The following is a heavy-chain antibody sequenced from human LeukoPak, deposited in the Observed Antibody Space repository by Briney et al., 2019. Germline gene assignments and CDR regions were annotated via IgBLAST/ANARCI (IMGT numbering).Heavy chain of an antibody. CDR2: INPSGGST. CDR3: AKFKGHYYYDSSGYCDN. CDR1: GYTFTSYY. V-gene: IGHV1-46*01. J-gene: IGHJ4*02. D-gene: IGHD3-22*01. Sequence: ASVKVSCKASGYTFTSYYMHWVRQAPGQGLEWMGIINPSGGSTSYAQKFQGRVTMTRDTSTSTVYMELSSLRSEDTAVYYCAKFKGHYYYDSSGYCDNWGQGTLVTVSS.